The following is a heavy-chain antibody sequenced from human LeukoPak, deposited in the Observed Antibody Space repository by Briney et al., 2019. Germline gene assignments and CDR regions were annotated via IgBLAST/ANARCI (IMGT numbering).Heavy chain of an antibody. CDR2: INPSGGST. CDR3: ARVPIAGDAFDI. CDR1: GYTFTSYY. J-gene: IGHJ3*02. D-gene: IGHD6-13*01. Sequence: ASVKVSCKASGYTFTSYYMHWVRQAPGQGLEWMGIINPSGGSTSYAQKFQGRVTMARDTSTSTVYMELSSLRSEDTAVYYCARVPIAGDAFDIWGQGTMVTVSS. V-gene: IGHV1-46*01.